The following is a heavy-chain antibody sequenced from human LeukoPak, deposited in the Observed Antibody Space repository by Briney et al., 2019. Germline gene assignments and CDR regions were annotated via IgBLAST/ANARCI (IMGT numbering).Heavy chain of an antibody. CDR3: ARQTIVVVEVGWFDP. CDR1: GYSISSGYY. D-gene: IGHD2-2*01. J-gene: IGHJ5*02. Sequence: SETLSLTCAVSGYSISSGYYWGWIRQPPGKGLEWIGSIYYSGSTYYSPSLKSRVTISVDTSKNQFSLKLSSVTAADTAVYYCARQTIVVVEVGWFDPWGQGTLVTVSS. CDR2: IYYSGST. V-gene: IGHV4-38-2*01.